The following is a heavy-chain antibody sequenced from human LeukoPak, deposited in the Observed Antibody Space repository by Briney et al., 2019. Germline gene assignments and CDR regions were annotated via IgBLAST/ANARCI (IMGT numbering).Heavy chain of an antibody. V-gene: IGHV4-39*07. J-gene: IGHJ4*02. CDR2: IYYSGST. CDR1: GGSISSSSYY. CDR3: ARGMAGTKFDY. D-gene: IGHD1-7*01. Sequence: SETLSLTRTVSGGSISSSSYYWGWIRQPPGKGLEWIGSIYYSGSTYYNPSLKSRVTISVDTSKNQFSLKLSSVTAADTAVYYCARGMAGTKFDYWGQGTLVTVSS.